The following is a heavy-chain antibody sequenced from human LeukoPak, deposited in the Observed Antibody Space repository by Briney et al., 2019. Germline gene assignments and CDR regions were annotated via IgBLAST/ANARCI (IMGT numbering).Heavy chain of an antibody. V-gene: IGHV3-23*01. Sequence: GGSLRLSCAASGFTFSSYAMSWVRQVPGKGLEWVSVISGSGDNTYYADSVKGRFTISRDNYKNMLYLQMNSLRAEDTAVYYCAKWKYSNSGIDDYWGQGTLVSVSS. J-gene: IGHJ4*02. CDR2: ISGSGDNT. CDR1: GFTFSSYA. D-gene: IGHD6-6*01. CDR3: AKWKYSNSGIDDY.